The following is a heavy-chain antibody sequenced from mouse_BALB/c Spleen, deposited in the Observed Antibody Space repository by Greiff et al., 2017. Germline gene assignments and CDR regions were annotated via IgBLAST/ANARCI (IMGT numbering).Heavy chain of an antibody. CDR1: GFSLTDYG. J-gene: IGHJ4*01. CDR2: IWGGGST. CDR3: AKHPLTGRYAMDY. Sequence: QVQLQQSGPGLVAPSQSLSITCTVSGFSLTDYGVSWIRQPPGKGLEWLGVIWGGGSTYYNSALKSRLSISKDNSKSQVFLKMNSLQTDDTAMYYCAKHPLTGRYAMDYWGQGTSVTVSS. V-gene: IGHV2-6-5*01. D-gene: IGHD4-1*01.